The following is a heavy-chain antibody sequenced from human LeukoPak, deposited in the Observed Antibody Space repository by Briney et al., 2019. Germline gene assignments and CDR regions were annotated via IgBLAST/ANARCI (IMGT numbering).Heavy chain of an antibody. CDR1: GGTFSSYA. V-gene: IGHV1-69*13. J-gene: IGHJ2*01. CDR3: ARLQYGGAVAGWYFDL. Sequence: SVKVSCKASGGTFSSYAISWVRQAPGQGLEWMGRIIPIFGTANYAQKFQGRVTITADESTSTAYMELSSLRSEDTAVYYCARLQYGGAVAGWYFDLWGRGTLVTVSS. D-gene: IGHD6-19*01. CDR2: IIPIFGTA.